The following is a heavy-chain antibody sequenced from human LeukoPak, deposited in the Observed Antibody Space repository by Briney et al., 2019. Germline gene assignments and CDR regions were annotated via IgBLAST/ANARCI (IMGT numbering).Heavy chain of an antibody. D-gene: IGHD3-10*01. CDR1: GGSISSYY. J-gene: IGHJ4*02. CDR2: IYYSGST. V-gene: IGHV4-59*01. Sequence: SETLSLTCTVSGGSISSYYWSWIRQPPGKGLEWIGYIYYSGSTNYNPSLKSRVTISVDTSKNQFSLKLSSVTAADTAVYYCARDLFGESYFDYWGQGTLVTVSS. CDR3: ARDLFGESYFDY.